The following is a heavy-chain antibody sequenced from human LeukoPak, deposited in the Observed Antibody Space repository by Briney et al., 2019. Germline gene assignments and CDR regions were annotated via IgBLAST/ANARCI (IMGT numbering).Heavy chain of an antibody. CDR2: ISYDGSTK. D-gene: IGHD6-13*01. CDR1: GFTFSSYG. V-gene: IGHV3-30*18. CDR3: AKIATAYSSSWYRGYRYYGMDV. J-gene: IGHJ6*02. Sequence: GGSLRLSCAASGFTFSSYGMHWVRQAPGRGLEWVAVISYDGSTKFYANSVKGRFTISRDNSKNTPYLQMNSLRDEDTAAYACAKIATAYSSSWYRGYRYYGMDVWGQGTTVTVSS.